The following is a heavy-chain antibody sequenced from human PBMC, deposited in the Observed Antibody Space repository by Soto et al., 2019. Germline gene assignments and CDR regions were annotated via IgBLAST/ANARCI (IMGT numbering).Heavy chain of an antibody. V-gene: IGHV4-39*01. CDR2: IYYSGST. CDR1: GGSISSSGDY. CDR3: ARLKGGYDYSWFDP. Sequence: SETLCLTSTVSGGSISSSGDYWGWIRQPPGKGLEWIGSIYYSGSTYYNPSLKSRVTISVDTSKNRFSLKLSSVTAADTAVYYCARLKGGYDYSWFDPWGQGTLVTVSS. J-gene: IGHJ5*02. D-gene: IGHD3-16*01.